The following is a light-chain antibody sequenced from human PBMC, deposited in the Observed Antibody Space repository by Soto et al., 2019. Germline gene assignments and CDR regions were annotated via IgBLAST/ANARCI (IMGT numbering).Light chain of an antibody. Sequence: QSALTQPASVSGSPGQSITISCTGTSSDVGSYNYVSWYQQHPGKAPKLIIYDVSDRPSGVSDRFSGSKSGNTASLTISGLQAEDAADYYCSSYTSSNTYVFGTGTKVTVL. J-gene: IGLJ1*01. CDR3: SSYTSSNTYV. CDR2: DVS. CDR1: SSDVGSYNY. V-gene: IGLV2-14*03.